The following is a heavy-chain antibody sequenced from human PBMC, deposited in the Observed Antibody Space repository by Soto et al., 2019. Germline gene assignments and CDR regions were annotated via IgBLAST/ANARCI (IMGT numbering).Heavy chain of an antibody. CDR3: AKDGGSGWYLGYYFDY. CDR2: ISYDGSNK. D-gene: IGHD6-19*01. Sequence: GGSLRLSCAASGFTFSSYGMHWVRQAPGKGLEWVAVISYDGSNKYYADSVKGRFTISRDNSKNTLYLQMNSLRAEDTAVYYCAKDGGSGWYLGYYFDYWGQGTLVTVSS. V-gene: IGHV3-30*18. CDR1: GFTFSSYG. J-gene: IGHJ4*02.